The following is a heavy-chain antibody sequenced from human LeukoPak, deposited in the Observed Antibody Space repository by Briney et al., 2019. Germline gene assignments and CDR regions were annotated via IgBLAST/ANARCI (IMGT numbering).Heavy chain of an antibody. J-gene: IGHJ6*03. D-gene: IGHD3-3*01. Sequence: SETLSLTCTVSGGSISSYYWSWIRQPAGKGLEWIGRIYTSGSTNYNPSLKSRVTISVDTSKNQFSLKLSSVTAADTAVYYCARTLDDFGVVIPLGYYYMDVWGKGTTVTVSS. V-gene: IGHV4-4*07. CDR1: GGSISSYY. CDR2: IYTSGST. CDR3: ARTLDDFGVVIPLGYYYMDV.